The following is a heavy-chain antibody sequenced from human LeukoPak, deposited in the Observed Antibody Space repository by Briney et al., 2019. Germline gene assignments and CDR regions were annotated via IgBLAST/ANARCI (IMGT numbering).Heavy chain of an antibody. CDR3: ARVHPPSSGWGLGPFDY. V-gene: IGHV4-31*03. CDR2: IYYSGST. D-gene: IGHD6-19*01. J-gene: IGHJ4*02. CDR1: GGSISSGGYY. Sequence: SETLSLTCTVSGGSISSGGYYWSWIRQHPGKGLEWIGYIYYSGSTYYNPSLKSRVTISVDTSKNQFSLKLSSVTAADTAVYYCARVHPPSSGWGLGPFDYWGQGTLVTVSS.